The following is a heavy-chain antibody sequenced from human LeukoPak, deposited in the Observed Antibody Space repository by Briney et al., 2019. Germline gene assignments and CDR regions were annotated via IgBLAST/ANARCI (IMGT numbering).Heavy chain of an antibody. D-gene: IGHD4-11*01. CDR3: AKEDHTVNDAFDI. CDR2: ISGSGGST. J-gene: IGHJ3*02. Sequence: GGSLRLSCAASGFTVSSNYMSWVRQAPGKGLEWVSAISGSGGSTYYADSVKGRFTISRDNSKNTLYLQMNSLRAEDTAVYYCAKEDHTVNDAFDIWGQGTMVTVSS. CDR1: GFTVSSNY. V-gene: IGHV3-23*01.